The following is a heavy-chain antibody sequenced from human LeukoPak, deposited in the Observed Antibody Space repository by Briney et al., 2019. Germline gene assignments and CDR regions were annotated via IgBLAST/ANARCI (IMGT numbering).Heavy chain of an antibody. Sequence: GGSLRLSCAASGFTFSDAWMSWVRQAPGKGLEWVGHIKSKVDRETTDYAAPVKGRFTISRDDSKNTPYLQMNSLKTEDTAVYYCTTEAPWYSSGRGWSDYWGQGTLVTVSS. CDR1: GFTFSDAW. V-gene: IGHV3-15*01. CDR3: TTEAPWYSSGRGWSDY. D-gene: IGHD6-19*01. J-gene: IGHJ4*02. CDR2: IKSKVDRETT.